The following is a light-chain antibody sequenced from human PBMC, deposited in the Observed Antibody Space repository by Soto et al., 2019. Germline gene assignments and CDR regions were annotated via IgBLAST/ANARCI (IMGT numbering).Light chain of an antibody. CDR3: SSYGGTNTLVV. CDR2: EVN. J-gene: IGLJ2*01. CDR1: SSDVGGYNY. V-gene: IGLV2-8*01. Sequence: QSVLTQPPSASGSPGQSVTISCTGTSSDVGGYNYVSWYQQHPGKAPKLMIYEVNKRPSGVPDRFSGSKSGKTASLTVTGLQAEDEADYYCSSYGGTNTLVVFGGGTKLTVL.